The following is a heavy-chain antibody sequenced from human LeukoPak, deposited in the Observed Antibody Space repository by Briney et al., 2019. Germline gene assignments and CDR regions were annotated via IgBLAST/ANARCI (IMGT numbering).Heavy chain of an antibody. V-gene: IGHV1-2*04. CDR3: ARQYCSSTSCLLTFDY. CDR2: INPHSGGT. Sequence: ASVKVSCKASGYTFTGYYIHWVRQAPGQGLEWMGWINPHSGGTNYAQKFRGWVTMTRDTSISTAYMELSRLNSDDTAVYYCARQYCSSTSCLLTFDYWGQGALVTVSS. J-gene: IGHJ4*02. D-gene: IGHD2-2*01. CDR1: GYTFTGYY.